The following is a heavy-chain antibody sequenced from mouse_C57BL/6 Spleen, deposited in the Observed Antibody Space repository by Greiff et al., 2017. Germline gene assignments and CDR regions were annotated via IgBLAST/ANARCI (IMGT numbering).Heavy chain of an antibody. Sequence: QVQLKQPGTELVKPGASVKLSCKASGYTFTSYWMHWVKQRPGQGLEWIGKINPSNGGTNYNEKFKSKATLTVDKSSSTAYMQLSSLTSEDSAVYYCATPSNYCGSSYWYFDVWGTGTTVTVSS. D-gene: IGHD1-1*01. V-gene: IGHV1-53*01. CDR2: INPSNGGT. J-gene: IGHJ1*03. CDR1: GYTFTSYW. CDR3: ATPSNYCGSSYWYFDV.